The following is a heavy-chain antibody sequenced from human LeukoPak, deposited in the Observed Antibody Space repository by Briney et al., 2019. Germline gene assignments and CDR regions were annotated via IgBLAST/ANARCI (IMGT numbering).Heavy chain of an antibody. Sequence: GGSLRLSCAASGFTFSSYGMHWVRQAPGKGLEWVAVISYDGSNTYYADSVKGRFTISRDNSKNTLSLQMNSLRAEDTAVYYCAKDSYYYDSSGSPGDYWGQGTLVTVSS. V-gene: IGHV3-30*18. CDR2: ISYDGSNT. J-gene: IGHJ4*02. CDR3: AKDSYYYDSSGSPGDY. CDR1: GFTFSSYG. D-gene: IGHD3-22*01.